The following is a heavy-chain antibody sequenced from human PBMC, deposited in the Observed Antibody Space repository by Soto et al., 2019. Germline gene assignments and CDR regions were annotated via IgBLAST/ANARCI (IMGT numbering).Heavy chain of an antibody. D-gene: IGHD3-9*01. V-gene: IGHV1-69*13. CDR3: ARERFYXIXXXXXXXXXX. CDR1: GGTFSSYA. J-gene: IGHJ4*02. CDR2: IIPIFGTA. Sequence: SVKVSCKASGGTFSSYAISWVRQAPGQGLEWMGGIIPIFGTANYAQKFQGRVTITADESTSTAYMELSSLRSEDTALYYCARERFYXIXXXXXXXXXXWGXXXLVTXXS.